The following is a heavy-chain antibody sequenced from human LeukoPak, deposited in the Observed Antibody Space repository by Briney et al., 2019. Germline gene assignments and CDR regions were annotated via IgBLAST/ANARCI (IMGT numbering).Heavy chain of an antibody. V-gene: IGHV4-59*01. CDR2: IYYSGST. J-gene: IGHJ4*02. D-gene: IGHD1-26*01. Sequence: SETLSLTCTVSGGSISSYYWSWIRQPPGKGLEWIGYIYYSGSTNYNPSLKSRVTISVDTSKNQFSLKLSSVTAADTAVYYCAGDGGIVGATPYFDYWGQGTLVTVSS. CDR1: GGSISSYY. CDR3: AGDGGIVGATPYFDY.